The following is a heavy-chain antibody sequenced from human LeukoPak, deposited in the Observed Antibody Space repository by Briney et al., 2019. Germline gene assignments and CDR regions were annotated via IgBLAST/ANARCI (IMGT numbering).Heavy chain of an antibody. D-gene: IGHD2-2*02. CDR2: IYTSGST. CDR1: GGSISSYY. J-gene: IGHJ5*02. V-gene: IGHV4-4*07. Sequence: KPSETLSLTCTVSGGSISSYYWSWIRQPAGKGLEWIGRIYTSGSTNYNPSLKSRVTMSVDTSKNQFSLKLSSVTAADTAVYYCARDYLYCSSTSCYRGNWFDPWGQGTLVTVSS. CDR3: ARDYLYCSSTSCYRGNWFDP.